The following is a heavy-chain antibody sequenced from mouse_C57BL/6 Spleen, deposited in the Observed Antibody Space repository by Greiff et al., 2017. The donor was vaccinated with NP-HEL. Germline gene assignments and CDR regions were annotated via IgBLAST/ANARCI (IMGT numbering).Heavy chain of an antibody. V-gene: IGHV1-7*01. Sequence: VQLQQSGAELAKPGASVKLSCKASGYTFTSYWMHWVKQRPGQGLEWIGYINPSSGYTKYNQKFKDKATLTADKSSSTAYMQLSSLTYEDSAVYYCANGSSSYWYVDVWGTGTTVNVSP. CDR3: ANGSSSYWYVDV. CDR2: INPSSGYT. J-gene: IGHJ1*03. CDR1: GYTFTSYW. D-gene: IGHD1-1*01.